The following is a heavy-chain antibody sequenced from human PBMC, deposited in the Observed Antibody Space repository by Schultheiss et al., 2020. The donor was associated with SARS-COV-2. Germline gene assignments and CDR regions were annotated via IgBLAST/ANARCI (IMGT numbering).Heavy chain of an antibody. D-gene: IGHD6-25*01. J-gene: IGHJ4*02. CDR3: ARHTNGYDY. CDR2: ISSNGGST. V-gene: IGHV3-64*01. CDR1: GFTFSNYA. Sequence: GESLKISWAASGFTFSNYAMHWVRQAPGKGLEYVSAISSNGGSTYYANSVKGRFTISRDNSKNTLYLQMGSLRGEDMAVYYCARHTNGYDYWGQGTLVTVSS.